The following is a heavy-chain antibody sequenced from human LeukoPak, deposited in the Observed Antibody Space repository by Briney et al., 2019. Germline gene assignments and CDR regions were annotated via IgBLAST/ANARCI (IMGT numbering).Heavy chain of an antibody. CDR2: IYTSGNT. Sequence: SETLSLTCTVSGGSISDNYWSWIRQPAGKGLEWIGRIYTSGNTYYNPSLKSRVTISLDKSLIQFSLDLTSVTAADTAVYYCARGWGGSYYGNGFDIWGQGTTVTVSS. CDR1: GGSISDNY. CDR3: ARGWGGSYYGNGFDI. D-gene: IGHD1-26*01. V-gene: IGHV4-4*07. J-gene: IGHJ3*02.